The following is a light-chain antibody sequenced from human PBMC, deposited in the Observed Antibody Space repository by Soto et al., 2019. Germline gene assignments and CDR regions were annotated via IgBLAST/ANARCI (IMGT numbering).Light chain of an antibody. J-gene: IGKJ1*01. CDR1: ESIRNN. CDR3: QQTYSTPRGA. CDR2: AAS. Sequence: DIQMTQSPSSLSASVGDRVTITCRASESIRNNLNWYQQKPGKAPKLLIYAASTLQSGVPSRFSGGGSGTEFTLNIGSLQPEDFTTYYCQQTYSTPRGAVGQGTKVEFK. V-gene: IGKV1-39*01.